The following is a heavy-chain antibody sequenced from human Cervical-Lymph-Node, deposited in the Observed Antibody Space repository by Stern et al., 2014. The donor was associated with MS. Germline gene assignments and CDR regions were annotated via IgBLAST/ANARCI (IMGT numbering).Heavy chain of an antibody. CDR1: GYSFTTHW. J-gene: IGHJ5*01. CDR2: IYPADSDT. CDR3: ARQREAAFGVVVGWFDS. V-gene: IGHV5-51*01. Sequence: EVQLVQSGAEVKKPGESLEISCKGSGYSFTTHWIGWMRQTPGKGLEWMGIIYPADSDTRYSPSFQGQVTISVDKSINTAYLQWSHLKASDTAIYYCARQREAAFGVVVGWFDSWGQGTLVTVSS. D-gene: IGHD3-3*01.